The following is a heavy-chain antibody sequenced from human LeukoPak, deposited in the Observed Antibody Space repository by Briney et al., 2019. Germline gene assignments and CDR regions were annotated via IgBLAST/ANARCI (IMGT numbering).Heavy chain of an antibody. CDR3: AVDPYYYDSSGSPIDY. CDR2: ISSSSSTI. D-gene: IGHD3-22*01. Sequence: GGSLRLSCAASGSTFSSYSMNWVRQAPGKGLEWVSYISSSSSTIYYADSVKGRFTISRDNAKNSLYLQMNSLRAEDTAVYYCAVDPYYYDSSGSPIDYWGQGTLVTVSS. J-gene: IGHJ4*02. V-gene: IGHV3-48*01. CDR1: GSTFSSYS.